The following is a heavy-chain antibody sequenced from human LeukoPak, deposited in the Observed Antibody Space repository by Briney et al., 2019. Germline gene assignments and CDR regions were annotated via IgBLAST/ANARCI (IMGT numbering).Heavy chain of an antibody. J-gene: IGHJ1*01. CDR1: GFTVSSNS. V-gene: IGHV3-53*01. CDR3: ARADSGSYSEYFQH. Sequence: PGGSLRLSCTVSGFTVSSNSMSWVRQAPGKGLEWVSFIYSAGNTHYSDSVKGRFTISIDNSKNTLYLQMNSLRAEDTAVYYCARADSGSYSEYFQHWGQGTLVTVSS. CDR2: IYSAGNT. D-gene: IGHD1-26*01.